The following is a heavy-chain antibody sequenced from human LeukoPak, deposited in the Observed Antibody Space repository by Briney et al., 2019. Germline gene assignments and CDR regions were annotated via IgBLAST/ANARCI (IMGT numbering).Heavy chain of an antibody. J-gene: IGHJ3*02. CDR3: ARDTRARYFDWSLSGGDAFDI. CDR1: GGTFSSYA. V-gene: IGHV1-69*01. D-gene: IGHD3-9*01. CDR2: IIPIYGTA. Sequence: ASVKVSCKASGGTFSSYAISWVRQAPGQGLEWMGGIIPIYGTANYAQKFQGRVTITADESTSTAYMELSSLRSEDTAVYYCARDTRARYFDWSLSGGDAFDIWGQGTMVTVSS.